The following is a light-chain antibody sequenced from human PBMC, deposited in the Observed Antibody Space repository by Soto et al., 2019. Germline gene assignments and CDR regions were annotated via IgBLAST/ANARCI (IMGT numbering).Light chain of an antibody. CDR1: QSVTTS. CDR3: EYYGSSIT. J-gene: IGKJ4*01. V-gene: IGKV3-20*01. CDR2: GTS. Sequence: EIVLTQSPATLSLSPGERATLSCRASQSVTTSLAWYQQKPGQAPRLLIHGTSNRATGIPDRFSGSGSGTDFTLTFSRLEPEDFAVYYCEYYGSSITFGGGTKVDIK.